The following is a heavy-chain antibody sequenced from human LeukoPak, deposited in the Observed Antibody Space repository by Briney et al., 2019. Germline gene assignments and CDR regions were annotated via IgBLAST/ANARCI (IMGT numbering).Heavy chain of an antibody. J-gene: IGHJ5*02. D-gene: IGHD3-22*01. Sequence: GASVNVSCKASVYTFTSYGISWVRQAPGQGLEWRGWISAYNGNTNYAQKLQGRVTMTTDTSTSTAYMELRSLRSDDTAVYYCARARDSYDSSGYIPWGQGTLVTVSS. V-gene: IGHV1-18*01. CDR3: ARARDSYDSSGYIP. CDR2: ISAYNGNT. CDR1: VYTFTSYG.